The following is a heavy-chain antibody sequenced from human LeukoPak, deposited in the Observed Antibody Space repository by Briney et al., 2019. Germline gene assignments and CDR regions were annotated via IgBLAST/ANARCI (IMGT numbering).Heavy chain of an antibody. J-gene: IGHJ6*03. D-gene: IGHD3-10*01. CDR1: GYSISSGYY. Sequence: SETLSLTCTVSGYSISSGYYWGWIRQPPGKGLEWIGSIYHSGSTYYNPSLKSRVTISVDTSKNQFSLKLSSVTAADTAVYYCARDSMGLWFGELLSPGKYYYYYYMDVWGKGTTVIISS. CDR2: IYHSGST. V-gene: IGHV4-38-2*02. CDR3: ARDSMGLWFGELLSPGKYYYYYYMDV.